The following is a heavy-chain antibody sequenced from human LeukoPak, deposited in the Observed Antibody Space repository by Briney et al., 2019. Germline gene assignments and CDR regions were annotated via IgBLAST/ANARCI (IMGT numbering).Heavy chain of an antibody. CDR2: IYTGGT. J-gene: IGHJ4*02. V-gene: IGHV4-4*07. CDR3: VRDLDY. CDR1: GRSISAYY. Sequence: KSSDTLSLTCTVSGRSISAYYWSWIRQPAGKGAEWIARIYTGGTIYNPSLQSRVAISVDKSKNQISLRLNSVTAADTAIYSCVRDLDYWGQGTLVTVSS.